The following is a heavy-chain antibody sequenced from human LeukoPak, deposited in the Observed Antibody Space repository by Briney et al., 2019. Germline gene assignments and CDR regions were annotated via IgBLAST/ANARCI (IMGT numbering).Heavy chain of an antibody. V-gene: IGHV4-39*01. J-gene: IGHJ4*02. CDR3: ARVIVVVFAVDY. Sequence: SETLSLTCTVSGGSISSSSYYWGWIRQPPGKGLEWIGSIYYSGSTYYNPSLKSRVTISVDTSKNQFSLKLSSVTAADTAVYYCARVIVVVFAVDYWGQGTLVTVSS. CDR1: GGSISSSSYY. D-gene: IGHD3-22*01. CDR2: IYYSGST.